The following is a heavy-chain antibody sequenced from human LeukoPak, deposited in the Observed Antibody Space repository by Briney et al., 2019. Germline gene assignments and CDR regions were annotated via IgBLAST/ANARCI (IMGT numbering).Heavy chain of an antibody. CDR1: GFTFSSYG. D-gene: IGHD3-22*01. CDR2: VSSDGSIK. V-gene: IGHV3-30*03. Sequence: PGGSLRLSCVASGFTFSSYGIHWVRQAPGKGLEWVAVVSSDGSIKYNADSVEGRFTISRDNSKNTLYLQMNSLRTEDTAVYYCARDSVRVPSSGPADYWGLGTLVTVSS. J-gene: IGHJ4*02. CDR3: ARDSVRVPSSGPADY.